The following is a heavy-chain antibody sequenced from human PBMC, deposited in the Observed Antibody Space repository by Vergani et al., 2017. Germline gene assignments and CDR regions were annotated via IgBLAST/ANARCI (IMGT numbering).Heavy chain of an antibody. CDR3: ARARVTKEMATQGAFDI. V-gene: IGHV1-69*04. CDR1: GGTFSSYA. Sequence: QVQLVQSGAEVKKPGSSVKVSCKASGGTFSSYAISWVRQAPGQGLEWMGRIIPILGIANYAQKFQGRVTITADKSTSTAYMGLSSLRSEDTAVYYCARARVTKEMATQGAFDIWGQGTMVTVSS. CDR2: IIPILGIA. D-gene: IGHD5-24*01. J-gene: IGHJ3*02.